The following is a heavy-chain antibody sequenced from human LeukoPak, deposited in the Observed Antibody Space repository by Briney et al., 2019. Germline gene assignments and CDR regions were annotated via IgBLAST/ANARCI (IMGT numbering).Heavy chain of an antibody. CDR1: GDSISSSSYY. CDR2: FYHSGST. J-gene: IGHJ4*02. CDR3: AISSRVGGTYTGFDY. V-gene: IGHV4-39*01. Sequence: SETLSLTCTVSGDSISSSSYYWGWLRQPPGKGLEWIGGFYHSGSTYYNPSLKSRVTISGDTSKNQFSVNLSSVTAADTALYYCAISSRVGGTYTGFDYWGQGTLVTVSS. D-gene: IGHD1-26*01.